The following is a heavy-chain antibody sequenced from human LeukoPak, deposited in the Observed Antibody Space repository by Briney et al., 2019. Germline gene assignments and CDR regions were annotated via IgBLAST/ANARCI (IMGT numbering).Heavy chain of an antibody. Sequence: PGGSLRLSCAALDFAFGNTWMNWVRQAPGKGLEWVGRIKSKPDGGTTDYAAPVKGRFIISRDDSKDTLYLQMNRLKIEDSAVYYCTTLDSGSWYPSDNWGQGTLVTVSS. CDR1: DFAFGNTW. J-gene: IGHJ4*02. CDR2: IKSKPDGGTT. V-gene: IGHV3-15*07. D-gene: IGHD6-13*01. CDR3: TTLDSGSWYPSDN.